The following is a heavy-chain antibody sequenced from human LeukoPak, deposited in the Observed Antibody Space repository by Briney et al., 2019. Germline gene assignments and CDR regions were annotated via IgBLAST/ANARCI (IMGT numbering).Heavy chain of an antibody. CDR2: IGTAGDT. CDR1: GFTFSSYD. D-gene: IGHD1-26*01. J-gene: IGHJ3*02. V-gene: IGHV3-13*01. CDR3: ARGGSIVGATDAFDI. Sequence: GGSLRLSCAASGFTFSSYDMHWVRQATGKGLEWVSAIGTAGDTYYPGSVKGRFTISRENAKNSLYLQMNCLRAGDTAVYYCARGGSIVGATDAFDIWGQGTMVTVSS.